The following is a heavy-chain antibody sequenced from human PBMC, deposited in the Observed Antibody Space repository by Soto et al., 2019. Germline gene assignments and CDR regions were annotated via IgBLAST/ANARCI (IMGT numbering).Heavy chain of an antibody. Sequence: QVQLQQWGAGLLKPSETLSLTCAVYGGSFSGYYWSWIRQPPGKGLEWIGEINHSGSTNYNPSLKSRVTISVDTSKNQFSLKLNSVTAADTAVYYCARGLSSGWYDPGHRFDPWGQGTLVTVSS. J-gene: IGHJ5*02. D-gene: IGHD6-19*01. CDR3: ARGLSSGWYDPGHRFDP. CDR2: INHSGST. V-gene: IGHV4-34*01. CDR1: GGSFSGYY.